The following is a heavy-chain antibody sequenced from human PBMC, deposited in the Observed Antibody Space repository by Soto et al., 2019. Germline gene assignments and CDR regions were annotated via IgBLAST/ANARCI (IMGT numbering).Heavy chain of an antibody. Sequence: GGSLRLSCAASGFTFTSYGMHWVRQAPGKGLEWVAAIWYDGSNKYYADSVKGRFTISRDNSKNTLYLQMNSLRAEDTAVYYCARDEYSTPRYYYGMDVWGQGTTVTVSS. J-gene: IGHJ6*02. CDR2: IWYDGSNK. CDR3: ARDEYSTPRYYYGMDV. CDR1: GFTFTSYG. D-gene: IGHD6-6*01. V-gene: IGHV3-33*01.